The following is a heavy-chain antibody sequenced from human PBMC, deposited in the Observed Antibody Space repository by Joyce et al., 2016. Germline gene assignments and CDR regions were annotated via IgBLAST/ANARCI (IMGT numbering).Heavy chain of an antibody. CDR3: ARGGISYYYAMDV. CDR1: GSTFSSSS. D-gene: IGHD3-16*01. CDR2: IRATSYYI. Sequence: QLVESGGGVVKAGGSLRLSCEASGSTFSSSSMSWFRQAPGKGLEWGAAIRATSYYIFHAETVRGRFTVSRDNAKKTLYLQMNSLRAEDSAVFYCARGGISYYYAMDVWGQGTTVTVSS. V-gene: IGHV3-21*01. J-gene: IGHJ6*02.